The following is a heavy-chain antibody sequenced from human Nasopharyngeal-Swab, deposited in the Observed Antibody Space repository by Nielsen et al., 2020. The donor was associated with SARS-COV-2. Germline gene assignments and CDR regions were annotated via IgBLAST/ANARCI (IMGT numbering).Heavy chain of an antibody. Sequence: WIRQPPGKGLVGVSRIDIAGTVTSYADSVKGRFTISRDNSKNTLYLQMNSLRAEDTAVYYCARDLTPMVIIYAFDMWGQGTMVTVSS. CDR2: IDIAGTVT. J-gene: IGHJ3*02. D-gene: IGHD5-18*01. V-gene: IGHV3-NL1*01. CDR3: ARDLTPMVIIYAFDM.